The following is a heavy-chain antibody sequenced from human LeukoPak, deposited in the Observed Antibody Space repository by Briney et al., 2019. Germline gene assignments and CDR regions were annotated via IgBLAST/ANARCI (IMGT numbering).Heavy chain of an antibody. J-gene: IGHJ2*01. D-gene: IGHD5-18*01. Sequence: PSETLSLTCAVSGGSINSSYWWNWVRQPPGKGLEWIGEIYHTGVTNYNSSLKNRVIISVDKSKNQFSLKLRSVNAADTAVYFCARGKSLTRIHPYGHFDLWGRGTLVTVSS. CDR1: GGSINSSYW. CDR2: IYHTGVT. CDR3: ARGKSLTRIHPYGHFDL. V-gene: IGHV4-4*02.